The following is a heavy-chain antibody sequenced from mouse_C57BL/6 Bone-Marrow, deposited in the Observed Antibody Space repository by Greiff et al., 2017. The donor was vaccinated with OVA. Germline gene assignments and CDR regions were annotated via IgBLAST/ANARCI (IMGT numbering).Heavy chain of an antibody. CDR3: ARRGSYGARSCYAVDY. CDR2: IYWDDDN. V-gene: IGHV8-12*01. D-gene: IGHD2-12*01. J-gene: IGHJ4*01. Sequence: QVTLKVSGPGILQSSQTLSLTCSFSGFSLNTSNMGVSWLRQPPGKGLEWMVHIYWDDDNRYSPILKSRLTISKHTSRNKVFLKNTSVDTAATATYYRARRGSYGARSCYAVDYWCRGTSVTVSS. CDR1: GFSLNTSNMG.